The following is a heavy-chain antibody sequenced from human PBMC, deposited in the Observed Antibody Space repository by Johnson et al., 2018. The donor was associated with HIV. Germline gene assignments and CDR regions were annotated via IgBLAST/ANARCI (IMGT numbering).Heavy chain of an antibody. CDR3: VRVTMIVVVMQAFDI. CDR1: GFPFSDYG. Sequence: VPLVESGGGVVQPGRSLRLSCAASGFPFSDYGMHWVRQAPGKGLEWVSVIYSGGSTYYADSVKGRFTISRDNSKNTLYLQMNSLRAEDTAVYYCVRVTMIVVVMQAFDIWGQGTMVTVSS. CDR2: IYSGGST. V-gene: IGHV3-NL1*01. J-gene: IGHJ3*02. D-gene: IGHD3-22*01.